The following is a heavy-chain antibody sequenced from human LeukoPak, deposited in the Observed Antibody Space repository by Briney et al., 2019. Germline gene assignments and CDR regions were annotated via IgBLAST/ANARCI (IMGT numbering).Heavy chain of an antibody. D-gene: IGHD3-10*02. V-gene: IGHV5-51*01. CDR2: IYPGDSDT. Sequence: GESLKISSKASGYGFTDYWIGWVRPVPGKGLEWVGLIYPGDSDTRYSPSFQGQVTISADKSISTAYLQWSSLRASDTAMYYCAKYYVGNTFDIWGQGTMVTVSS. J-gene: IGHJ3*02. CDR3: AKYYVGNTFDI. CDR1: GYGFTDYW.